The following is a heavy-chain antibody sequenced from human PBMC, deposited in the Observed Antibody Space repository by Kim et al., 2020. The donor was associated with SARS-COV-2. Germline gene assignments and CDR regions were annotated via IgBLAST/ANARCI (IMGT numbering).Heavy chain of an antibody. D-gene: IGHD4-17*01. CDR3: ARDGGKGGDYEVWYY. Sequence: SETLSLTCTVSGYSISSGYYWGWIRQPPGKGLEWIGSIYHSGSTYYNPSLKSRVTISVDTSKNQFSLKLSSVTAADTAVYYCARDGGKGGDYEVWYYWG. J-gene: IGHJ4*01. CDR1: GYSISSGYY. V-gene: IGHV4-38-2*02. CDR2: IYHSGST.